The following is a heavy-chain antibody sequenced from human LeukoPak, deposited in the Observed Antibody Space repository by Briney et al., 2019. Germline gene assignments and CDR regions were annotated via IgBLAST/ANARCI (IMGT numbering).Heavy chain of an antibody. CDR3: AKGLVSSWYYYYYYMDV. CDR1: GFTFSGYG. Sequence: GGSLRLSCAASGFTFSGYGMHWVRQAPGKGLEWVAFIRYDGSNKYYADSVKGRFTISRDNSKNTLYLQMNSLRAEDTAVYYCAKGLVSSWYYYYYYMDVWGKGTTVTVSS. D-gene: IGHD6-13*01. J-gene: IGHJ6*03. V-gene: IGHV3-30*02. CDR2: IRYDGSNK.